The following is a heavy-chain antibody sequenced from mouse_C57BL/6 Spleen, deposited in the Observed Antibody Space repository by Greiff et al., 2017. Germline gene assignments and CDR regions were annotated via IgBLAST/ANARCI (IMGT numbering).Heavy chain of an antibody. Sequence: QVQLQQPGAELVKPGASVKLSCKASGYTFTSYWMQWVKQRPGQGLEWIGEIDPSDSYTNYNQKFKGKATLTVDTSSSTAYMQLSSLTSEDSAVYYCTRLNYGSPYAMDYWGQGTSVTVSS. CDR2: IDPSDSYT. D-gene: IGHD1-1*01. J-gene: IGHJ4*01. CDR3: TRLNYGSPYAMDY. CDR1: GYTFTSYW. V-gene: IGHV1-50*01.